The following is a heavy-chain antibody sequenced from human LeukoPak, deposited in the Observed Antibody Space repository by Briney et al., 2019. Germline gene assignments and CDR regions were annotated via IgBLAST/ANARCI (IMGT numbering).Heavy chain of an antibody. CDR1: GFTFSSYA. D-gene: IGHD6-13*01. Sequence: PGGSLRLSCAASGFTFSSYAMSWVRQAPGKGLEWVSAISGSGGSTYYADSVKGRLSISRDNAKSSLYLQMNSLRVEDTAVYYCARDRHGYFDYWGQGTLVTVSS. CDR3: ARDRHGYFDY. V-gene: IGHV3-23*01. CDR2: ISGSGGST. J-gene: IGHJ4*02.